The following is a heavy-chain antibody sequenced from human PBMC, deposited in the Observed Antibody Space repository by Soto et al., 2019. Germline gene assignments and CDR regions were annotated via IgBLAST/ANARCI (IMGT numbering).Heavy chain of an antibody. CDR3: ARDRVAATHTVTYYYYYGMDV. D-gene: IGHD2-15*01. CDR1: GFTFSSYS. J-gene: IGHJ6*02. CDR2: ISSSSSYI. Sequence: EVQLVESGGGLVKPGGSLRLSCAASGFTFSSYSMNWVRQAPGKGLEWVSSISSSSSYIYYADSVKGRFTISRDNAKNSLYLQMNSLRAEDTAVYYCARDRVAATHTVTYYYYYGMDVWGQGTTVTVS. V-gene: IGHV3-21*01.